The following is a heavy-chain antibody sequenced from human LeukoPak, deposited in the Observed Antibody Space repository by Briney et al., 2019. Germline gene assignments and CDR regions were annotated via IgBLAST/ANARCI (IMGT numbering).Heavy chain of an antibody. CDR3: ARESAVAGPVDY. J-gene: IGHJ4*02. V-gene: IGHV1-2*06. Sequence: AASVKVSCKASGYTFTGYYMHWVRQAPGQGLGWMGRINPNSGGTNYAQKFQGRVTMTRDTSISTAYMELSRLRSDDTAVYYCARESAVAGPVDYWGQGTLVTVSS. CDR2: INPNSGGT. D-gene: IGHD6-19*01. CDR1: GYTFTGYY.